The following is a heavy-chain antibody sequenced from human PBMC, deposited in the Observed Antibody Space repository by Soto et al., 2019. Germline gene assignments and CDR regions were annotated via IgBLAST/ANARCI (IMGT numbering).Heavy chain of an antibody. Sequence: PSETLSLTCTVSVGSISSYYWTWIRQPSGKGLEWIGRIYTSGSTNYNPSLKSRVTLSVDTSKNQFSLKLISVTAADTAVYYCARDLKFGQADYWGQGSQVTVS. D-gene: IGHD3-10*01. J-gene: IGHJ4*02. CDR3: ARDLKFGQADY. CDR2: IYTSGST. V-gene: IGHV4-4*07. CDR1: VGSISSYY.